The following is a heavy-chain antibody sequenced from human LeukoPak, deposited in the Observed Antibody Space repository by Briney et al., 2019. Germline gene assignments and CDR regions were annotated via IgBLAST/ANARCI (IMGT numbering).Heavy chain of an antibody. CDR3: ARALGYYDSSGLDY. CDR1: GGTFRSYA. J-gene: IGHJ4*02. V-gene: IGHV1-69*06. D-gene: IGHD3-22*01. Sequence: GASVKVSCKASGGTFRSYAISWVRQAPGQGLKWMGRIIPIFGTANYAQKFQGRVTITADKSTSTAYMELSSLRSEDTAVYYCARALGYYDSSGLDYWGQGTLVTVSS. CDR2: IIPIFGTA.